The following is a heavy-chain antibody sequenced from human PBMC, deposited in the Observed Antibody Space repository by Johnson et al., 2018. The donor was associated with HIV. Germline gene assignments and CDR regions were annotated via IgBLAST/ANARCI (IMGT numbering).Heavy chain of an antibody. D-gene: IGHD3-22*01. CDR3: ARRSGITMISGDAFDI. CDR1: GFTLDEYD. CDR2: INWNGGST. J-gene: IGHJ3*02. Sequence: VQLVESGGGVVQPGRSLRLSCAASGFTLDEYDMSWVRQVPGKGLEWVSGINWNGGSTGYADSVKGRITISRDNAKNSLYLQMNSLRAEDTALYYCARRSGITMISGDAFDIWGQGTMVTVSS. V-gene: IGHV3-20*04.